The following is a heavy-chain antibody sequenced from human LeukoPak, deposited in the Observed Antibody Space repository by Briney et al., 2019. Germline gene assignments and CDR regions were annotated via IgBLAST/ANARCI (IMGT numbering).Heavy chain of an antibody. J-gene: IGHJ4*02. V-gene: IGHV5-51*01. CDR3: ARHNETSGYYPPDFDY. CDR2: IWPGDSVI. D-gene: IGHD3-22*01. Sequence: GESLKISCKGSGYSFTSYWIGWVRQLPGKGLEWMGIIWPGDSVIRYSPSLQGQVTISADKSISTAYLQWSSLKASDTAMYYCARHNETSGYYPPDFDYWGQGTLVTVSS. CDR1: GYSFTSYW.